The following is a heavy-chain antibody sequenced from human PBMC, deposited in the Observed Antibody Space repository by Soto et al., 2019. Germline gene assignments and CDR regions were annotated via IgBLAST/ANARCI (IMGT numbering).Heavy chain of an antibody. CDR3: AKEMISSTLADFFDY. D-gene: IGHD3-16*01. J-gene: IGHJ4*02. CDR1: GFTFSNYG. CDR2: ISGSGGRT. Sequence: EVELLESGGGLIQPGGSLRLSCAASGFTFSNYGMTWVRLAPGKGLEWVSPISGSGGRTFYADPVKGRFTISRDNSKNTVYLQMKSLMAEDTAVYYCAKEMISSTLADFFDYWGQGNLVTLSS. V-gene: IGHV3-23*01.